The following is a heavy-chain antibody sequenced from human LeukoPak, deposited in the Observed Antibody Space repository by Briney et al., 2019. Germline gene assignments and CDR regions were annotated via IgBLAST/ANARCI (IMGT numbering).Heavy chain of an antibody. CDR3: ARDRWYYDGSGSYSGGIDY. CDR2: IYDSDST. CDR1: GGSIRSSRYY. J-gene: IGHJ4*02. D-gene: IGHD3-10*01. Sequence: PSETLSLTCTVSGGSIRSSRYYWGWIRQPPGKGLEWIGRIYDSDSTYYNPSLKSRVTISVDTSKNQFSLKLSSVTGAETAVYYCARDRWYYDGSGSYSGGIDYWGQGTLVTVSS. V-gene: IGHV4-39*07.